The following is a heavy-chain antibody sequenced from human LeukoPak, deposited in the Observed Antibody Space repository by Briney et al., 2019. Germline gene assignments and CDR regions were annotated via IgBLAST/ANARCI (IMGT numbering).Heavy chain of an antibody. CDR2: ITPYNGNT. Sequence: ASVKVSCKASGYTFTSYGISWVRQAPGQGLEWMGWITPYNGNTNYAQTLQGRVTMTTDTSTSTAYMELRSLRSDDTAVYYCARRAMATITPFDYWGQGTLVTVSS. D-gene: IGHD5-24*01. CDR3: ARRAMATITPFDY. CDR1: GYTFTSYG. V-gene: IGHV1-18*01. J-gene: IGHJ4*02.